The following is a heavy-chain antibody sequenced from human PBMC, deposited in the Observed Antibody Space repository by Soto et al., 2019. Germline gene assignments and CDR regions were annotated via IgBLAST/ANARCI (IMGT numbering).Heavy chain of an antibody. V-gene: IGHV4-39*01. CDR2: IYYSGST. D-gene: IGHD3-9*01. CDR3: VGLGYGGYFDWLLTDY. CDR1: GGSISSSSYY. Sequence: KTSETLSLTCTVSGGSISSSSYYWGWIRQPPGKGLEWIGSIYYSGSTYYNPSLKSRVTISVDTSKNQFSLKLSSVTAAETAVYYCVGLGYGGYFDWLLTDYWGQGTLVTVSS. J-gene: IGHJ4*02.